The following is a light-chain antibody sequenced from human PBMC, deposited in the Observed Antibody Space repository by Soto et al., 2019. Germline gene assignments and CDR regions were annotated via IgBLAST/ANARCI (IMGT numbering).Light chain of an antibody. Sequence: DIQMTQSPSSLSASVGDRVTITCRASQSISSSLNWYQQKPGKTPKLLIYGASSLQSGVPSKFSGSGSETDFTLTINSLQPVDVATYYCQQSDSTPRTFGRGTNVEIK. CDR2: GAS. CDR3: QQSDSTPRT. V-gene: IGKV1-39*01. CDR1: QSISSS. J-gene: IGKJ1*01.